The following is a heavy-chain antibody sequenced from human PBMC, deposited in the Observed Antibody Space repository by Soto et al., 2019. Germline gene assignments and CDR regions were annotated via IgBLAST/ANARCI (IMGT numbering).Heavy chain of an antibody. V-gene: IGHV3-30-3*01. CDR3: ARDPYDYVWGSYRQTPNFDY. Sequence: QVQLVESGGGVVQPGRSLRLSCAASGFTFSSYAMHWVRQAPGKGLEWVAVISYDGSNKYYADSVKGRFTISRDNSKNTLYLQMNSLRAEDTAVYYCARDPYDYVWGSYRQTPNFDYWGQGNLVTVSS. CDR2: ISYDGSNK. D-gene: IGHD3-16*02. J-gene: IGHJ4*02. CDR1: GFTFSSYA.